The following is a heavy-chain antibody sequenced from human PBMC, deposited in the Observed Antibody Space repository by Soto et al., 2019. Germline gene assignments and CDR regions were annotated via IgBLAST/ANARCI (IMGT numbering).Heavy chain of an antibody. D-gene: IGHD3-3*01. CDR1: GFTFSSYA. CDR3: AKGLHYDFWSGYYGFANFDY. Sequence: EVQLLESGGGLVQPGGSLRLSCAASGFTFSSYAMSWVRQAPGKGLEWVSAISGSGGSTYYADSVKGRFTISRDNSKNTLYLQMNSLRAEDTAVYYCAKGLHYDFWSGYYGFANFDYWGQGTLVTVSS. V-gene: IGHV3-23*01. J-gene: IGHJ4*02. CDR2: ISGSGGST.